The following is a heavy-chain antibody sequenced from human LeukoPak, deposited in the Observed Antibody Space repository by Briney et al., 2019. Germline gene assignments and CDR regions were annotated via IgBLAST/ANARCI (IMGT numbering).Heavy chain of an antibody. D-gene: IGHD3-22*01. CDR2: IYSGGTT. CDR3: ARDEINYYDSRAFDI. CDR1: GFIVSSNH. Sequence: GGSLRLSCAASGFIVSSNHMSWVRQAPGKGLEWVAVIYSGGTTYYVDSVKGRFTISRDNSKNTLYLQMSSLRAEDTAVYYCARDEINYYDSRAFDIWGQGTMVTVSS. J-gene: IGHJ3*02. V-gene: IGHV3-53*01.